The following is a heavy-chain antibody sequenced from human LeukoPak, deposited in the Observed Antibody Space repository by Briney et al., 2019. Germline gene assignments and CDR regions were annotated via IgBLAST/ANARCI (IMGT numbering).Heavy chain of an antibody. CDR1: GGSISSYY. V-gene: IGHV4-59*08. CDR2: IYYSGST. D-gene: IGHD4-17*01. J-gene: IGHJ6*02. Sequence: PSETLSLTCTVSGGSISSYYWSWIRQPPGKGLEWIGYIYYSGSTNYNPSLKSRVTISVDTSKNQFSLKLSSVTAADTAVYYCARQDYGYYYGMDVWGQGTTVTVSS. CDR3: ARQDYGYYYGMDV.